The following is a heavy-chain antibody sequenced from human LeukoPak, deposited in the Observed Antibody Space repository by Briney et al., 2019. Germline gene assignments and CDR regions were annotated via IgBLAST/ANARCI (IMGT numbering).Heavy chain of an antibody. D-gene: IGHD6-19*01. CDR1: EFTFTKCA. J-gene: IGHJ4*02. Sequence: GSLSLSCVSSEFTFTKCALSWIRQAPGAGLEWVAIITATGDTPYYADSMKGPFTISRDNSMNTVYTQIDSLRAEDTAIYYCAGDRNSDWYSPLDYWGQGSQVTASP. CDR3: AGDRNSDWYSPLDY. V-gene: IGHV3-23*01. CDR2: ITATGDTP.